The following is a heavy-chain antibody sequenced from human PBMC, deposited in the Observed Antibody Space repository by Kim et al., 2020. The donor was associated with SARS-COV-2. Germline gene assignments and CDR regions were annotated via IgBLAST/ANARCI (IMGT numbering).Heavy chain of an antibody. J-gene: IGHJ4*02. Sequence: SVKVSCKASGGTFSSYAISWVRQAPGQGLEWMGGIIPIFGTANYAQKFQGRVTITADESTSTAYMELSSLRSEDTAVYYCARYRDDYLYYFDYWGQGTLVTVAS. CDR1: GGTFSSYA. V-gene: IGHV1-69*13. CDR3: ARYRDDYLYYFDY. D-gene: IGHD4-17*01. CDR2: IIPIFGTA.